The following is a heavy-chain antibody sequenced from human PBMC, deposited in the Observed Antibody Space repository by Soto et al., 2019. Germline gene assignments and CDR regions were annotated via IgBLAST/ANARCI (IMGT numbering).Heavy chain of an antibody. CDR2: ISGSGVTT. Sequence: PGGSLRLSCEGTGFEGTGFSFSDYYMTWVRQAPGKGLEWVSGISGSGVTTYYADSVKGRFTISRDNPKNTLFLQMSSLRAEDTALYYCAKVAFWHWYFDLWGRGTLVTVSS. D-gene: IGHD2-21*01. CDR1: GFEGTGFSFSDYY. J-gene: IGHJ2*01. CDR3: AKVAFWHWYFDL. V-gene: IGHV3-23*01.